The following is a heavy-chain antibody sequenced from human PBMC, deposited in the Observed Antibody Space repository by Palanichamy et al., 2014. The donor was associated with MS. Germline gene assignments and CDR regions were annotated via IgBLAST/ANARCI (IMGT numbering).Heavy chain of an antibody. CDR3: ARGRSVTIFGVVIRRDYGMDV. CDR1: GGSFSGYY. J-gene: IGHJ6*02. Sequence: QVQLQQWGAGLLKPSETLSLTCAVYGGSFSGYYWSWIRQPPGKGLEWIGEINHSGSTNYNPSLKSRVTTSVDTSKNQFSLKLSSVTAADTAVYYCARGRSVTIFGVVIRRDYGMDVWGQGTTVTVSS. CDR2: INHSGST. V-gene: IGHV4-34*01. D-gene: IGHD3-3*01.